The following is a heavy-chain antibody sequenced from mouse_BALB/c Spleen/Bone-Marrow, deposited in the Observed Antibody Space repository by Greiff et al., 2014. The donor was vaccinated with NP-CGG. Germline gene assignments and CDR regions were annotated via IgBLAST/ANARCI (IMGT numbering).Heavy chain of an antibody. CDR1: GYAFTSYN. CDR2: IDPYNGGT. Sequence: EVQLQQSGPELVKPGASVKVSCKASGYAFTSYNMYWVKQSHGKSLEWIGYIDPYNGGTNYYQKFKGKATLTVDKSSSTAYMHLNSLTSDDSAVYYCASYGNYGWFAYWGQGTLVTVSA. J-gene: IGHJ3*01. D-gene: IGHD2-1*01. CDR3: ASYGNYGWFAY. V-gene: IGHV1S135*01.